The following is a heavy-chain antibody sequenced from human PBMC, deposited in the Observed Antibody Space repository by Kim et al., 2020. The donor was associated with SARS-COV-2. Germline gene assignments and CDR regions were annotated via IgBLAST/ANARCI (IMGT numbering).Heavy chain of an antibody. V-gene: IGHV4-59*01. J-gene: IGHJ6*02. D-gene: IGHD2-21*02. CDR3: ARDRVVVTTTYGMDV. Sequence: PSLTRRVPLSVDTSKNQFSLELSSVTAADTAVYYCARDRVVVTTTYGMDVWGQGTTVTVSS.